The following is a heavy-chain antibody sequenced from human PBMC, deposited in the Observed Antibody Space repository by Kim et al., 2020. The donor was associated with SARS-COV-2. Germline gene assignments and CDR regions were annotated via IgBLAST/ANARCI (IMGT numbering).Heavy chain of an antibody. Sequence: QKFQGRVTITADKTTSTAYMELSSLRSEDTAVYYCARRRYDILTGYGFDPWGQGTLVTVSS. CDR3: ARRRYDILTGYGFDP. D-gene: IGHD3-9*01. J-gene: IGHJ5*02. V-gene: IGHV1-69*02.